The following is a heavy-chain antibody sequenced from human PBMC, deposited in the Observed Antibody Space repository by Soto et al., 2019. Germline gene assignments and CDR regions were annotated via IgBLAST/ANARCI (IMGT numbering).Heavy chain of an antibody. CDR1: GGSISSGGYY. CDR2: IYYSGST. J-gene: IGHJ4*02. D-gene: IGHD4-17*01. CDR3: ARATYGGKPFDY. V-gene: IGHV4-31*03. Sequence: SETLSLTCTVSGGSISSGGYYWSWIRQHPGKGLEWIGYIYYSGSTYYNPSLKSRVTISVDTSKNQFSLKLSSVTAADTAVYYCARATYGGKPFDYWGQGTLVTVSS.